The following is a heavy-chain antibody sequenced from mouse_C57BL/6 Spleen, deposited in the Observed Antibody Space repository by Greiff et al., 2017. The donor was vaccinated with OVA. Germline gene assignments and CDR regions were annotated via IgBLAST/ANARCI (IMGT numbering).Heavy chain of an antibody. CDR2: IWSGGST. CDR1: GFSLTSYG. V-gene: IGHV2-2*01. J-gene: IGHJ4*01. Sequence: QVQLKESGPGLVQPSQSLSITCTVSGFSLTSYGVHWVRQSPGKGLEWLGVIWSGGSTDYYAAFISRLSISKDNSKSQVFIKMNSMQADDTAIYYCARKLHAMGYWGQGTSVTVSS. CDR3: ARKLHAMGY.